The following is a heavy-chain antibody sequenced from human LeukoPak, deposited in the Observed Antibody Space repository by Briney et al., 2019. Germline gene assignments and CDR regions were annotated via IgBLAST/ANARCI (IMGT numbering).Heavy chain of an antibody. J-gene: IGHJ3*02. D-gene: IGHD1-1*01. V-gene: IGHV1-69*13. CDR3: ARDSGWNDAAFDI. Sequence: ASVKVSCKASGGTFGSYAISWVRQAPGQGLEWMGGIIPIFGTANYAQKFQGRVTITADESTSTAYMELSSLRSEDTAVYYCARDSGWNDAAFDIWGQGTMVTVSS. CDR1: GGTFGSYA. CDR2: IIPIFGTA.